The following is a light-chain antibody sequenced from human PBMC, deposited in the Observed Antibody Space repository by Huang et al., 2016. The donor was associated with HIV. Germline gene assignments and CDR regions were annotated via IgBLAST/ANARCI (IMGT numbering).Light chain of an antibody. CDR2: GTS. CDR3: QQYGNLFT. J-gene: IGKJ4*01. CDR1: QSVSSGY. Sequence: ELVLTQSPGTLSLSPGERATLSCRASQSVSSGYLAWYQQRPGQPPRLLIYGTSNRATGIPDRFSGSGSGTEYTLTISRLEPEDFAVYYCQQYGNLFTFGGGTRVQI. V-gene: IGKV3-20*01.